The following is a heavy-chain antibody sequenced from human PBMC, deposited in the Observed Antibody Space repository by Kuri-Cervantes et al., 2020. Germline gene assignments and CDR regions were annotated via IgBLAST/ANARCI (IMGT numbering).Heavy chain of an antibody. CDR2: INQDGSET. D-gene: IGHD5-24*01. Sequence: GESLKISCAASGFTFSSYAMHWVRQAPGKGLEWVANINQDGSETYYADSVKGRFTISRDNAKNSLFLQVTSLTAEDTAIYYCARAGAINTVDFWGRGTLVTVSS. CDR3: ARAGAINTVDF. J-gene: IGHJ4*02. CDR1: GFTFSSYA. V-gene: IGHV3-7*01.